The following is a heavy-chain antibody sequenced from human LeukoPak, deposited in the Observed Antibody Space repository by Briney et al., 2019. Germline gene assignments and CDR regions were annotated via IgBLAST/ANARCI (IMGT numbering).Heavy chain of an antibody. D-gene: IGHD6-13*01. CDR1: GGSISSSSYY. Sequence: SETLSLTCTVSGGSISSSSYYWGWIRQPPGKGLEWIGYIYYSGSTNYNPSLKSRVTISVDTSKNQFSLKLSSVTAADTAVYYCARIREGDPYSSSWYWFDPWGQGTLVTVSS. CDR2: IYYSGST. CDR3: ARIREGDPYSSSWYWFDP. V-gene: IGHV4-61*05. J-gene: IGHJ5*02.